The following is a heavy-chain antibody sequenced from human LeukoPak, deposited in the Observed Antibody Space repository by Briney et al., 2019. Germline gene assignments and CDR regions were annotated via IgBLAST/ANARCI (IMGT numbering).Heavy chain of an antibody. D-gene: IGHD3-9*01. CDR3: ARDYDILTGYYNYFDY. V-gene: IGHV4-38-2*02. Sequence: SETLSLTCAVSGYSISSGYYWGWIRQPPGKGLEWIGSIYHSGSTYYNPSLKGRVTISVDTSKNQFSLKLSSVTAADTAVYYCARDYDILTGYYNYFDYWGQGTLVTVSS. J-gene: IGHJ4*02. CDR2: IYHSGST. CDR1: GYSISSGYY.